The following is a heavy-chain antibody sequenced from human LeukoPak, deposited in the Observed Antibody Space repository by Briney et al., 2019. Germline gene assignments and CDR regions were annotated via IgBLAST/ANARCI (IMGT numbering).Heavy chain of an antibody. J-gene: IGHJ5*02. CDR2: IYYSGST. V-gene: IGHV4-59*01. Sequence: SETLSLTCTVSGGSISSYYWSWIRQPPGKGLEWIGYIYYSGSTNYNPFLKSRVTISVDTSKNQFSLKLSSVTAADTAVYYCARVSPYSSSWYWFDPWGQGTLVTVSS. D-gene: IGHD6-13*01. CDR1: GGSISSYY. CDR3: ARVSPYSSSWYWFDP.